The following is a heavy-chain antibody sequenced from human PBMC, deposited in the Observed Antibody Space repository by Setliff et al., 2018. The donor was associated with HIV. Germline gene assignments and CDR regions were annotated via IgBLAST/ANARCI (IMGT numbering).Heavy chain of an antibody. CDR3: AREGKTALVTKYFDY. Sequence: SETLSLTCAVSGVSITSATYYWSWIRHSPGKGLEWIGYIDYSGSAFDNPSLKSRLTISRDTSKNQFSLRMKSVTAADTAVYYCAREGKTALVTKYFDYWGQGTLVTVSS. J-gene: IGHJ4*02. CDR2: IDYSGSA. CDR1: GVSITSATYY. V-gene: IGHV4-31*11. D-gene: IGHD5-18*01.